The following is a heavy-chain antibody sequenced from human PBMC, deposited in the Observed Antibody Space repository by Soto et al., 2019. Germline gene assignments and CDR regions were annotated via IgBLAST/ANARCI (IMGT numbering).Heavy chain of an antibody. D-gene: IGHD6-13*01. J-gene: IGHJ4*02. V-gene: IGHV5-51*01. CDR1: GYSFTSYW. CDR3: ARQQQLAVIDY. CDR2: IYPGDSDT. Sequence: GESLTSSSTGSGYSFTSYWIGWVRQMPGKGLEWMGIIYPGDSDTRYSPSFQGQVTISADKSISTAYLQWSSLKASDTAMYYCARQQQLAVIDYWGQGTLVTVSS.